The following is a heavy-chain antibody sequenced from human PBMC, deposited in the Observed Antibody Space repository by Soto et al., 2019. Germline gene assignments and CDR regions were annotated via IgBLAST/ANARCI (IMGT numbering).Heavy chain of an antibody. Sequence: PSETLSLTCAVYGGYFSGYYWSWIRQPPGKGLEWIGEINHNGRTYYSPSLESRLAISVDTSKNQFSLKLSSVTAADTAIYYCAREYYDFWTGHYSGTFDIWGQGTMVTVSS. V-gene: IGHV4-34*01. CDR1: GGYFSGYY. CDR2: INHNGRT. CDR3: AREYYDFWTGHYSGTFDI. D-gene: IGHD3-3*01. J-gene: IGHJ3*02.